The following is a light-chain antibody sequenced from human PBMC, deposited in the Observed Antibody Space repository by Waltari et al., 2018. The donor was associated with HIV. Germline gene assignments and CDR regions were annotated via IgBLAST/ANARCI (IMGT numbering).Light chain of an antibody. CDR2: KNK. V-gene: IGLV1-40*03. Sequence: QSVLTQPPSISGAPGQRITVSCSGTSSNIGAGYDVHWYQQLPGTAPKPRLYKNKNRPSGVPDRFSASKSDASASLAITGLQAADEGDYFCQSYDTSLSAWVFGGGTRLTVL. J-gene: IGLJ2*01. CDR3: QSYDTSLSAWV. CDR1: SSNIGAGYD.